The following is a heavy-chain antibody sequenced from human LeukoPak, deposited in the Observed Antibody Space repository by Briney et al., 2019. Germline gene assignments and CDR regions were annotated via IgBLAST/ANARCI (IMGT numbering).Heavy chain of an antibody. J-gene: IGHJ3*02. D-gene: IGHD1-26*01. CDR3: ARPRVGATPDDAFDI. V-gene: IGHV5-51*01. Sequence: GESLKISCKGSGYSFTSYWIGWVRQMPGKGLEWMGIIYPGDSDTRYSPSFQGQVTISADKSISTAYLQWSSLKASDTAMYYCARPRVGATPDDAFDIWGLGTMVTVSS. CDR1: GYSFTSYW. CDR2: IYPGDSDT.